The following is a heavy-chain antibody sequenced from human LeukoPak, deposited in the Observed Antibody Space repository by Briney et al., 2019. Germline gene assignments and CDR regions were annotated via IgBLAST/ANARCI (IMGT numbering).Heavy chain of an antibody. CDR2: IYYSGST. D-gene: IGHD2-2*02. CDR3: ARSLPAAIGDFDY. V-gene: IGHV4-61*05. CDR1: GGSISSSSYY. Sequence: SETLSLTCTVSGGSISSSSYYWGWIRQPPGKGLEWIGYIYYSGSTNYNPSLKSRVTISVDTSKNQFSLKLSSVTAADTAVYYCARSLPAAIGDFDYWGQGTLVTASS. J-gene: IGHJ4*02.